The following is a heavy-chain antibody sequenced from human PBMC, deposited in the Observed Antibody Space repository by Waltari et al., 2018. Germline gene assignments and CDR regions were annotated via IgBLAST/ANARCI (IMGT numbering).Heavy chain of an antibody. D-gene: IGHD4-17*01. CDR1: GFTFSSYW. V-gene: IGHV3-7*01. Sequence: EVQLVESGGGLVQPGGSLRLSCAASGFTFSSYWMSWVRQAPGKGLEWVANIKQDGSEKDYVDSVKGRFTISRDNAKNSLYLQMNSLRAEDTAVYYCASGITTVTIFGYWGQGTLVTVSS. CDR3: ASGITTVTIFGY. J-gene: IGHJ4*02. CDR2: IKQDGSEK.